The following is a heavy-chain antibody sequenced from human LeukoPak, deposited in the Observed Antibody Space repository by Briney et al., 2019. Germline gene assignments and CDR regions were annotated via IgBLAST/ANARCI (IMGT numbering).Heavy chain of an antibody. CDR1: GFTFDDYT. J-gene: IGHJ4*02. Sequence: GGSLRLSCAASGFTFDDYTMHWVRQAPGKGLEWVSLISWDGGSTYYADSVKGRFTISRDNSKNTLYLQMNSLRAEDTAVYYCARDHQSQMNYDYVWGSYQPPDYWGQGTLVTVSS. CDR3: ARDHQSQMNYDYVWGSYQPPDY. CDR2: ISWDGGST. V-gene: IGHV3-43*01. D-gene: IGHD3-16*02.